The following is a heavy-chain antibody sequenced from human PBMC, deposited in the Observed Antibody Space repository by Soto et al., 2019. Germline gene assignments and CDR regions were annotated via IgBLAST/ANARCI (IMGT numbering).Heavy chain of an antibody. CDR3: AIQYYDILTGYGLYGMDV. CDR2: IIPILGIA. V-gene: IGHV1-69*02. Sequence: SVKVSCKASGGTFSSYTISWVRQAPGQGLEWMGRIIPILGIANYAQKFQGRVTITADKSTSTAYMELSSLRSEDTAVYYCAIQYYDILTGYGLYGMDVWGQGTTVTSP. CDR1: GGTFSSYT. D-gene: IGHD3-9*01. J-gene: IGHJ6*02.